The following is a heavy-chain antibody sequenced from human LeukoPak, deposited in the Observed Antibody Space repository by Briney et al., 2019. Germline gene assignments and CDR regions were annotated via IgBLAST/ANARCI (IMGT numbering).Heavy chain of an antibody. CDR1: GGSISSGGYS. CDR2: IYHSGST. Sequence: PSQTLSLTCAVSGGSISSGGYSWSWIRQPPGKGLEWIGYIYHSGSTYYNPSLKSRVTISVDRPKNQFSLKLSSVTTADTAVYYCAARSFMTTVTYFDYWGQGTLVTVSS. CDR3: AARSFMTTVTYFDY. V-gene: IGHV4-30-2*01. D-gene: IGHD4-17*01. J-gene: IGHJ4*02.